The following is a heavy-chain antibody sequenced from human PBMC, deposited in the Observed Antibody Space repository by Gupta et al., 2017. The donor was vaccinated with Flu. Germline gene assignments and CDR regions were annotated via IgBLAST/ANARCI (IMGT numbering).Heavy chain of an antibody. Sequence: EVQLGEYGGGLVQPGGSLRLSCAASGFTFSDHDVSWVRQAPGKGLEWVSLIRRRGVPYYTDSVKGRFTSARDNAKKSVYMQMDSLRAEDTAGYDCASGHWDSGGQGTLVTV. CDR3: ASGHWDS. J-gene: IGHJ4*02. CDR2: IRRRGVP. CDR1: GFTFSDHD. V-gene: IGHV3-48*03.